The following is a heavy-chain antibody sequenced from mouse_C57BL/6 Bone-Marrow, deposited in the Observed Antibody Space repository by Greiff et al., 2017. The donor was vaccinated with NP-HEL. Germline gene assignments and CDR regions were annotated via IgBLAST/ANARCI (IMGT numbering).Heavy chain of an antibody. V-gene: IGHV1-63*01. CDR2: IYPGGGCT. D-gene: IGHD1-2*01. Sequence: QVQLQQSGAELVRPGTSVKMSCKASGYTFTNYWIGWAKQRPGHGLEWIGDIYPGGGCTNYNEKFKGKATLTADKSSSTASMQYSSLTSEDSTIYYCARSRPHFDYWGQGTTLTVSS. CDR3: ARSRPHFDY. J-gene: IGHJ2*01. CDR1: GYTFTNYW.